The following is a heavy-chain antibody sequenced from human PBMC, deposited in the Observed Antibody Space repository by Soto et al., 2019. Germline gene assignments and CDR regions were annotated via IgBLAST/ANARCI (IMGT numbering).Heavy chain of an antibody. Sequence: QVHLVQSGAEVKKPGASVKVSCKGSGYAFTTYGITWVRQAPGQGLEWMGWISAHNGNTNYAQKLQGRVTVTRDTSTSTAYMGLRSRRSEDTAVCYCARGRYGDYWGQGALVTVSS. V-gene: IGHV1-18*01. J-gene: IGHJ4*02. CDR3: ARGRYGDY. CDR2: ISAHNGNT. D-gene: IGHD1-1*01. CDR1: GYAFTTYG.